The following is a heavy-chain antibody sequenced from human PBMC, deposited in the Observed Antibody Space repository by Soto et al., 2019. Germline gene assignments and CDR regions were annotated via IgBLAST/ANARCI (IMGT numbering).Heavy chain of an antibody. J-gene: IGHJ6*02. CDR1: GYTFTSYG. CDR2: ISAYNGNT. Sequence: RASVKVSCKASGYTFTSYGISWVRQAPGQGLEWMGWISAYNGNTNYAQKLQGRVTMTTDTSTSTAYMELRSLRSDDTAVYYCARISDIVVVPYYYYGMDVWGQGTTVTVSS. V-gene: IGHV1-18*01. CDR3: ARISDIVVVPYYYYGMDV. D-gene: IGHD2-2*01.